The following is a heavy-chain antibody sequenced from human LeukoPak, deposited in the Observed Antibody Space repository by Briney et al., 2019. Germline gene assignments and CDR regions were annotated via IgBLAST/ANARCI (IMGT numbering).Heavy chain of an antibody. CDR3: ANGGDSSGYFDY. V-gene: IGHV4-30-4*01. CDR2: IYYSGST. CDR1: GGSISSGDYY. D-gene: IGHD3-22*01. J-gene: IGHJ4*02. Sequence: SETLSLTCTVSGGSISSGDYYWSWIRQPPGKGLEWIGYIYYSGSTYYNPSLKSRVTISVDTSKNQFSLKLGSVAAADTAVYYCANGGDSSGYFDYWGQGTLVTVSS.